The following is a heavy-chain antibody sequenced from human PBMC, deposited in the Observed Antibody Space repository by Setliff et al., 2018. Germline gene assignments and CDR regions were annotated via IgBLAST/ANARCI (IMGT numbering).Heavy chain of an antibody. J-gene: IGHJ3*01. Sequence: GGSLRLSCVASGFTFSRYWMSWVRQAPGKGLEWVGNINQDGSGKYYVDSVKGRFTISRDNAKNSLYVQMNSLRAEDTAVYYCARDAPKVVDKLDLWGQGTKVTVSS. D-gene: IGHD3-22*01. CDR1: GFTFSRYW. V-gene: IGHV3-7*01. CDR2: INQDGSGK. CDR3: ARDAPKVVDKLDL.